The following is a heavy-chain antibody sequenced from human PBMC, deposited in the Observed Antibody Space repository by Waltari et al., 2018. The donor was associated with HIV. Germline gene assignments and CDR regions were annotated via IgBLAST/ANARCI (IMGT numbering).Heavy chain of an antibody. CDR3: ARGKPQVATSGYFDY. CDR2: INHSGST. D-gene: IGHD5-12*01. CDR1: GGSFSAYY. J-gene: IGHJ4*02. V-gene: IGHV4-34*01. Sequence: QVQLQQWGAGLLKPSETLSLTCAVYGGSFSAYYWSWTRQPPVKGLEWIGEINHSGSTNYNPSLKSRVTISVDTSKNQFSLKLSSVTAADTAVYYCARGKPQVATSGYFDYWGQGTLVTVSS.